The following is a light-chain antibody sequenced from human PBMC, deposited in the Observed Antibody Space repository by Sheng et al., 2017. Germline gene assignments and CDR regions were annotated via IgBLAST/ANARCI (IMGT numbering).Light chain of an antibody. V-gene: IGLV1-40*01. CDR1: LSNIGADYD. CDR3: QSYDSSLSNV. J-gene: IGLJ1*01. Sequence: SVLTQPPSVSGAPGQNVTVPCTGSLSNIGADYDVHWYQQLPGAAPKLLIYGNSNRPSGVPDRFSGSKSGTSASLAITGLQAEDEADYYCQSYDSSLSNVFGTGTKVTVL. CDR2: GNS.